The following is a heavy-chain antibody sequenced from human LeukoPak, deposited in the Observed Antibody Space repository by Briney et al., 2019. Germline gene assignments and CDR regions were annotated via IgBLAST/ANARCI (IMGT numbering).Heavy chain of an antibody. V-gene: IGHV4-59*12. CDR3: ARDRRSSSDAASWFDP. CDR2: IYYSGST. Sequence: SETLSLTCTVSGGSISSYYWSWIRQPPGKGLEWIGYIYYSGSTNYNPSPKSRVTISVDRSKNQFSLKLSSVTAADTAVYYCARDRRSSSDAASWFDPWGQGTLVTVSS. J-gene: IGHJ5*02. D-gene: IGHD6-6*01. CDR1: GGSISSYY.